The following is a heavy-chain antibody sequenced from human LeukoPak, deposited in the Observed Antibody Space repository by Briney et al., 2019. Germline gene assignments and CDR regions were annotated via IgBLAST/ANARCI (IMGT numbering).Heavy chain of an antibody. Sequence: SETLSLTCAVYGGSFSGYYWSWIRQPPGKGLEWIGEVNHSGSTNYNPSLKSRVTISVDTSKNQFSLKLSSVTAADTAVYYCARGRRYYYDSSGHYYYFDYGGQGTLVTVSS. CDR1: GGSFSGYY. J-gene: IGHJ4*02. V-gene: IGHV4-34*01. D-gene: IGHD3-22*01. CDR3: ARGRRYYYDSSGHYYYFDY. CDR2: VNHSGST.